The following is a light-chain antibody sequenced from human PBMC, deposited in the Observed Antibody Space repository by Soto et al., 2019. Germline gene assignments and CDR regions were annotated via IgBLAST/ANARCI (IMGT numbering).Light chain of an antibody. CDR3: MKDLQTGT. CDR2: LGS. Sequence: VLTQSPLTLPLTPGEPASISCRSSQSLLQSNGYNYLAWYLQKPGQSPQLLIYLGSNRASGVPDRFSGSGSGTDFTLKISRVEAEDVGVYYCMKDLQTGTFGQGTKVDI. J-gene: IGKJ1*01. CDR1: QSLLQSNGYNY. V-gene: IGKV2-28*01.